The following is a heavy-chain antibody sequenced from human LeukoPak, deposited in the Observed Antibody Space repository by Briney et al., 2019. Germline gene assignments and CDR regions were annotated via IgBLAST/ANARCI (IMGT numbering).Heavy chain of an antibody. V-gene: IGHV3-30*02. J-gene: IGHJ6*03. CDR2: IRNDGSMK. CDR1: GFIFSNYG. Sequence: PGGSLRLSCAASGFIFSNYGMHWVRQTPAKGLEWVAFIRNDGSMKYYADSVKGRFTISRDNAKNSLYLEMNSLRVDDTAVYYCARDPYSGGYSDYYYYYMDVWGKGTTVTVSS. D-gene: IGHD3-22*01. CDR3: ARDPYSGGYSDYYYYYMDV.